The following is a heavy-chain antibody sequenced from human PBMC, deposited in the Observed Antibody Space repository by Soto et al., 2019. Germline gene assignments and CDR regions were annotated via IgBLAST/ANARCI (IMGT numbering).Heavy chain of an antibody. CDR3: AKGHSYYASVWGSYRYSYFDH. Sequence: EVQLLESGGGLVQPGGSLRLSCAASGFTFSSDVMTWVRQAPGKGLEWVSVIIGTGRSTYYGDSVKGRFTISRDNSRNTLYLQMNRLRADYTAVYYCAKGHSYYASVWGSYRYSYFDHWGQGTLVTVSS. CDR1: GFTFSSDV. J-gene: IGHJ4*02. CDR2: IIGTGRST. V-gene: IGHV3-23*01. D-gene: IGHD3-16*02.